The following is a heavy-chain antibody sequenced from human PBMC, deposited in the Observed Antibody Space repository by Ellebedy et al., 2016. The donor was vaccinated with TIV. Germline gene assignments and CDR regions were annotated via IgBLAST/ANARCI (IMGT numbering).Heavy chain of an antibody. J-gene: IGHJ4*02. CDR3: ARHGFQMLPT. V-gene: IGHV4-39*01. D-gene: IGHD1-26*01. CDR1: GGSLSSGSFY. CDR2: IYYSGST. Sequence: SETLSLTXSVSGGSLSSGSFYWGWIRQPPGKGLEWIGNIYYSGSTYYNPSLKSRVTISLDTSKNQFSLKLSSVTAADTAVYYCARHGFQMLPTWGQGTLVTVSS.